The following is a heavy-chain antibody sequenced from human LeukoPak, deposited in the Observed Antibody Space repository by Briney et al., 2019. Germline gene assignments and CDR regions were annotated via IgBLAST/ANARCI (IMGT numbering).Heavy chain of an antibody. CDR2: ISANNGNT. V-gene: IGHV1-18*01. CDR3: ARDVTPMIPGDAFDI. Sequence: ASVKVSCKASGFIFTSYGITWVRQAPGQGLEWMGWISANNGNTNYVQKFQGRVTMTTDTSTTTAYMELRSLRSDDTAVYYCARDVTPMIPGDAFDIWGQGTMATVSS. CDR1: GFIFTSYG. J-gene: IGHJ3*02. D-gene: IGHD3-22*01.